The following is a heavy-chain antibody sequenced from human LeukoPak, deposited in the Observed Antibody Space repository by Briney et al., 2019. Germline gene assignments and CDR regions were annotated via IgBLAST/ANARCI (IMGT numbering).Heavy chain of an antibody. CDR2: ISSSSSTI. CDR3: ARDAGYDFWSAYMDV. CDR1: GFTFSSYS. V-gene: IGHV3-48*01. D-gene: IGHD3-3*01. J-gene: IGHJ6*03. Sequence: PGGSLRLSCAASGFTFSSYSMNWVRQAPGKGLEWVSYISSSSSTIYYADSVKGRFTISRDNAKNSLYLQMNSLRAEDTAVYYCARDAGYDFWSAYMDVWGKGTTVTVSS.